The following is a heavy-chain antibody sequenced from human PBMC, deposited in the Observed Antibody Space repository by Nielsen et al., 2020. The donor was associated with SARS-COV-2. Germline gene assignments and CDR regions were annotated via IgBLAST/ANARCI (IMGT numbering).Heavy chain of an antibody. CDR3: ARFRGTINSSDY. J-gene: IGHJ4*02. V-gene: IGHV3-33*01. D-gene: IGHD1-26*01. CDR2: IWYDGSNK. CDR1: GFTFSSYG. Sequence: GESLKISCAASGFTFSSYGMHWVRQAPGKGLEWVAVIWYDGSNKYYADSVKGRFTISRDNSNSTLYLQMNSLQPDDTAIYYCARFRGTINSSDYWGQGTLVIVSS.